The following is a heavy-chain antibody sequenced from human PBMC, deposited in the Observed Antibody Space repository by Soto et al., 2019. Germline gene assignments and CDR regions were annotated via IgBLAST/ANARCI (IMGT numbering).Heavy chain of an antibody. Sequence: SVKVSSKASGGTFTSYAISWVRQAPGQGLEWMGGIIPIFGTANYAQKFQGRVTITADESTSTAYMELSSLRSEDTAVYYCASVGDGDKRRNYYGMDVWGQGTTVTVSS. CDR1: GGTFTSYA. CDR3: ASVGDGDKRRNYYGMDV. J-gene: IGHJ6*02. CDR2: IIPIFGTA. D-gene: IGHD4-17*01. V-gene: IGHV1-69*13.